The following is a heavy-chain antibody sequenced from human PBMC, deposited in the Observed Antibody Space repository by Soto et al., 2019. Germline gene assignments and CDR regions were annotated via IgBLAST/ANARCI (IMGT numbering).Heavy chain of an antibody. J-gene: IGHJ4*02. V-gene: IGHV1-69*13. CDR3: ARAPGIAVAGTPTDY. CDR2: IIPIFGTA. D-gene: IGHD6-19*01. Sequence: SVKVSGKASGVTFSSYAISWVRQAPGQGLEWMGGIIPIFGTANYAQKFQGRVTITADESTSTAYMELSSLRSEDTAVYYCARAPGIAVAGTPTDYWGQGTLVTVSS. CDR1: GVTFSSYA.